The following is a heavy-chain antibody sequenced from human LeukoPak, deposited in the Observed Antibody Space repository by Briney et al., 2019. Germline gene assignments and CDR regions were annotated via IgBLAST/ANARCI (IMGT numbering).Heavy chain of an antibody. Sequence: SGTLSLTCTVSGGSISSYYWSWIRQPPGKGLEWIGYIYYSGSTNYNPSLKSRVTISVDTSKNQFSLKLSSVTAADTAVYYCARDYSSGWYWFDPWGQGTLVTVSS. D-gene: IGHD6-19*01. V-gene: IGHV4-59*01. J-gene: IGHJ5*02. CDR3: ARDYSSGWYWFDP. CDR1: GGSISSYY. CDR2: IYYSGST.